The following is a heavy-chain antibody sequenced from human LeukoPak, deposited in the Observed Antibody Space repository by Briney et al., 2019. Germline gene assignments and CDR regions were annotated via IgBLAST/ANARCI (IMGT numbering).Heavy chain of an antibody. V-gene: IGHV4-59*12. CDR3: ARAPSYGDYADAFDI. CDR2: VYHSGST. Sequence: SETLSLTCTVSGGSISSSYWSWIRQSPGKGLEWIGYVYHSGSTNYSPSLKSRVTISVDASKNHFSLKLSSVTAADTAVYYCARAPSYGDYADAFDIWGQGTMVTVSS. J-gene: IGHJ3*02. CDR1: GGSISSSY. D-gene: IGHD4-17*01.